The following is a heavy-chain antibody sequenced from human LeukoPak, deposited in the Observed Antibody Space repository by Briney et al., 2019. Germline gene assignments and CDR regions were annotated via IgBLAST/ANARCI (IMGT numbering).Heavy chain of an antibody. D-gene: IGHD3-16*02. CDR2: ISSSGSTI. V-gene: IGHV3-11*04. CDR1: GFTFSDYY. CDR3: ARAEHDYVWGSYRPYYYYYYYMDV. J-gene: IGHJ6*03. Sequence: GGSLRLSCVASGFTFSDYYMSWIRQAPGKGLEWVSYISSSGSTIYYADSVKGRFTISRDNAKDSLYLQMNSLRAEDTAVYYCARAEHDYVWGSYRPYYYYYYYMDVWGKGTTVTVSS.